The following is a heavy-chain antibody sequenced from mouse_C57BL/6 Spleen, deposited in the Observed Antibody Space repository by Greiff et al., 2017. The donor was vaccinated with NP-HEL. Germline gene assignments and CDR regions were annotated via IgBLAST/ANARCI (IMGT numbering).Heavy chain of an antibody. J-gene: IGHJ3*01. V-gene: IGHV1-53*01. CDR2: INPSNGGT. CDR3: AREEGYDYDVSAWFAY. CDR1: GYTFTSYW. D-gene: IGHD2-4*01. Sequence: QVQLQQPGTELVKPGASVKLSCKASGYTFTSYWMHWVKQRPGQGLEWIGNINPSNGGTNYNEKFKSKATLTVDKSSSTAYMQLSSLTSEDSAVYYCAREEGYDYDVSAWFAYWGQGTLVTVSA.